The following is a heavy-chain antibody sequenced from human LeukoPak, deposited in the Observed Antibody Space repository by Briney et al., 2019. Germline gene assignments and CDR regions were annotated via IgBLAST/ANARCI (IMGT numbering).Heavy chain of an antibody. J-gene: IGHJ4*02. Sequence: SETLSLTCTVSGGSISSSGYYWGWIRQPPGKGLEWIGSIYYSGSTYYNPSLKSRVTISVDTSKNQFSLKLSSVTAADTAVYYCARLIVGATKGFDYWGQGTLVTVSS. D-gene: IGHD1-26*01. CDR2: IYYSGST. V-gene: IGHV4-39*01. CDR1: GGSISSSGYY. CDR3: ARLIVGATKGFDY.